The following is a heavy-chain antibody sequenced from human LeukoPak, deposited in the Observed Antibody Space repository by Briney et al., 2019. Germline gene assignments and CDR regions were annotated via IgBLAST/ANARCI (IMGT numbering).Heavy chain of an antibody. CDR3: SAHETLIVVRPFDY. D-gene: IGHD3-22*01. CDR1: GLTFSIYW. V-gene: IGHV3-74*01. J-gene: IGHJ4*02. Sequence: GGSLRLSCAASGLTFSIYWMHWVRQVPGKGPVRVSRIDPDGTSTSYADSVKGRYTISRDNAKNTLYLQMNSLRAEDAAVYYCSAHETLIVVRPFDYWGQGTVVTVSS. CDR2: IDPDGTST.